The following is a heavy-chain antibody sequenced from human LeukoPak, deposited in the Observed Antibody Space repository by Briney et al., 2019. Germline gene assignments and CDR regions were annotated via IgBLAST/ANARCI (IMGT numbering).Heavy chain of an antibody. CDR1: GGSFSGYY. Sequence: SETLSLTCAVYGGSFSGYYWSWIRQPPGKGLEWIGEINHSGSTNYNPSLKSRVTISVDTSKNQFSLKLSSVTAADTAVYYCARGRPRINSLIVVVIGPPYFDYWGQGTLVTVSS. J-gene: IGHJ4*02. CDR2: INHSGST. D-gene: IGHD3-22*01. CDR3: ARGRPRINSLIVVVIGPPYFDY. V-gene: IGHV4-34*01.